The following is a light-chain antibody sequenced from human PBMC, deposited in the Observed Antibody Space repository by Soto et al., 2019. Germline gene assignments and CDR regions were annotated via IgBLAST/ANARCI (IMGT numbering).Light chain of an antibody. V-gene: IGKV3-15*01. CDR3: QQYNNWPRT. J-gene: IGKJ2*01. CDR1: QSVSSN. CDR2: GAS. Sequence: EIVMTQSPATLSVSPGERATLSCRASQSVSSNLAWYQQKPGQAPRLLIYGASTRATGIPARCSGSGSGTEFPLTISSLRSEYFAVYYYQQYNNWPRTFGQGTKLEIK.